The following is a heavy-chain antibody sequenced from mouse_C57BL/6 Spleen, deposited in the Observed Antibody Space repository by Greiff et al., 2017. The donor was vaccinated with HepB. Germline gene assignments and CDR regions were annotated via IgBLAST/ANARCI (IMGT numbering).Heavy chain of an antibody. CDR1: GFNIKDYY. V-gene: IGHV14-1*01. J-gene: IGHJ4*01. D-gene: IGHD1-1*01. Sequence: EVQLQQSGAELVRPGASVKLSCTASGFNIKDYYMHWVKQRPEQGLEWIGRIDPEDGDTEYAPKFQGKATMTADTSSNTAYRQLSSLTSEDTAVYYCTTSIYYYGSSYGVDYWGQGTSVTVSS. CDR3: TTSIYYYGSSYGVDY. CDR2: IDPEDGDT.